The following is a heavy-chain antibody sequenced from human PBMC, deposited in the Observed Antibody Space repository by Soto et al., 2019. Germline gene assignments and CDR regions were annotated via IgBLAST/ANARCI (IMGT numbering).Heavy chain of an antibody. V-gene: IGHV1-46*01. CDR1: GYTFTTYQ. CDR3: ARGDSSGWYFDY. CDR2: INPSGGST. J-gene: IGHJ4*02. D-gene: IGHD6-19*01. Sequence: QVQLVQSGAEVKKPGASVKVSCKASGYTFTTYQMHWVRQAPEQGLEWMGTINPSGGSTSYAQRFQGRVTMTRDTSTSTVYVELSSLRSEDTALYCCARGDSSGWYFDYWGQGTLVTVSS.